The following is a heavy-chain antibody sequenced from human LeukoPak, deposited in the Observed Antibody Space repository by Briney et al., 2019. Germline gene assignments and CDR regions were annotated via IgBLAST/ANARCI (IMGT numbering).Heavy chain of an antibody. Sequence: SETLSLTCAVYGVSFSGYYWSWLRQPPGKGLEWVGEINHSGSTNYNPSLKSRVTISVDTSKNQFSPKLSSVTAADTAVYYCARGLRYYYGSGSYYFFDYWGQGTLVTVSS. D-gene: IGHD3-10*01. J-gene: IGHJ4*02. V-gene: IGHV4-34*01. CDR1: GVSFSGYY. CDR3: ARGLRYYYGSGSYYFFDY. CDR2: INHSGST.